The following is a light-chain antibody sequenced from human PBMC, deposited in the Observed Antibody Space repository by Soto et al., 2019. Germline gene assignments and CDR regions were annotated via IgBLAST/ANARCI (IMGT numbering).Light chain of an antibody. CDR2: DAS. CDR3: QQYGSTPLT. V-gene: IGKV3D-20*01. Sequence: QSTATLSFSPGERATLSCGVSKSGSSSYLAWCQQKPGLAPRLLIYDASSRATGIPDRISGSGSGTDFTLTISRLEPEDFVVYYCQQYGSTPLTFGQGTKVDI. J-gene: IGKJ1*01. CDR1: KSGSSSY.